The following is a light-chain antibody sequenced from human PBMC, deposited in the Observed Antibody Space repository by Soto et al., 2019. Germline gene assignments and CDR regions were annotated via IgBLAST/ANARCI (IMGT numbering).Light chain of an antibody. Sequence: EIVMTQSPATLSVSLGERATLSCRASQNIRSDLAWYQQEPGQAPRLLIYGASTRATGIPVRFSGSGSGTEFTLSISGLQSADFAVYYCQQYNEWRTFGQGTKVEIK. CDR2: GAS. CDR3: QQYNEWRT. CDR1: QNIRSD. J-gene: IGKJ1*01. V-gene: IGKV3D-15*01.